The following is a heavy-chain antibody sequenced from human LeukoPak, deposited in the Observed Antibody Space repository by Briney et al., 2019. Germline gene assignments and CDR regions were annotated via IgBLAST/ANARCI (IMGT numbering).Heavy chain of an antibody. V-gene: IGHV3-23*01. D-gene: IGHD3-10*01. Sequence: PGGSLRLSCVVSGITLSNYAMSWVRQAPGKGLEWVSGISESGGSTKYADSVKGRFTISRDNSLNTVYLQMNSLRAEDTAVYSCAKRGIVIRGVLIIGFHKEAYYFDYWGQGILVTVSS. J-gene: IGHJ4*02. CDR2: ISESGGST. CDR1: GITLSNYA. CDR3: AKRGIVIRGVLIIGFHKEAYYFDY.